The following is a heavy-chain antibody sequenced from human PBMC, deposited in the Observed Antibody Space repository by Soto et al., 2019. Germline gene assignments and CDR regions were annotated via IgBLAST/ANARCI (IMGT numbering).Heavy chain of an antibody. Sequence: QVQLVQSGAEVKKPGSSVKVSCKASGGTFSSYAISWVRQAPGQGLEWMGGIIPIFGTANYAQKFQGRVTITADESTSTAYMEQSSLRSEDTAVYYCARGRSSSDRFTYYYYGMDVWGQGTTVTVSS. CDR3: ARGRSSSDRFTYYYYGMDV. CDR1: GGTFSSYA. CDR2: IIPIFGTA. V-gene: IGHV1-69*01. J-gene: IGHJ6*02. D-gene: IGHD6-13*01.